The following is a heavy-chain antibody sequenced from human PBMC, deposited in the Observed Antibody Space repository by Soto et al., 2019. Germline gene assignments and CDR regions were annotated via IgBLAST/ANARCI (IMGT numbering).Heavy chain of an antibody. Sequence: GGSLRLSCAASGFTFSSYGMHWVRQAPGKGLEWVANIKQDGSEKYYVDSVKGRFTISRDNAKNSLYLQMNSLRAEDTAVYYCARDSPNYYDSSGYHDYWGQGTLVTVSS. J-gene: IGHJ4*02. CDR3: ARDSPNYYDSSGYHDY. CDR2: IKQDGSEK. CDR1: GFTFSSYG. V-gene: IGHV3-7*01. D-gene: IGHD3-22*01.